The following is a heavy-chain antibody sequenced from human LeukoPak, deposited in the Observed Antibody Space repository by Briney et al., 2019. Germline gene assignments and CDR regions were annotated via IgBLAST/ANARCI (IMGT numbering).Heavy chain of an antibody. CDR2: IYHSGST. J-gene: IGHJ4*02. D-gene: IGHD3-10*01. V-gene: IGHV4-39*07. CDR1: GGSISSSSYY. CDR3: ARVGDYYGSGSYYGFWAPLDY. Sequence: SETLSLTCTVSGGSISSSSYYWGWIRQPPGKELEWIGEIYHSGSTNYNPSLKSRVTISVDKSKNQFSLKLSSVTAADTAVYYCARVGDYYGSGSYYGFWAPLDYWGQGTLVTVSS.